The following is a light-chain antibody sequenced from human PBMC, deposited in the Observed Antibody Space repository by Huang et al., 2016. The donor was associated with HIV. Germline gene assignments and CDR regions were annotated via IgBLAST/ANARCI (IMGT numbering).Light chain of an antibody. CDR2: KVS. CDR3: MQGTHWPLT. CDR1: QSLIYSDGYTY. J-gene: IGKJ4*01. Sequence: DVVMTQSPLSLPVTLGQPASISCRSSQSLIYSDGYTYLNWFHQRPGQSPRRLIYKVSNRDSGVPDRFSGSGSGTDFTLKSSRVEAEDVGIYYCMQGTHWPLTFGGGTKVEIK. V-gene: IGKV2-30*01.